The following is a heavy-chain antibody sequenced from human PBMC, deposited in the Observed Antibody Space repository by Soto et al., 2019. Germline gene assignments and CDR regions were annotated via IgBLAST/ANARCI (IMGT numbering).Heavy chain of an antibody. CDR1: GFTFSSYA. J-gene: IGHJ4*02. V-gene: IGHV3-30-3*01. Sequence: QVQLVESGGGVVQPGRSLRLSCAASGFTFSSYAMHWVRQAPGKGLEWVAVISYDGSNKYYADSVKGRFTISRDNSKNTLYLQMNSLRVEDTAVYYCARDSTRYGTRRVFDYWGQGTLVTVSS. CDR3: ARDSTRYGTRRVFDY. D-gene: IGHD4-17*01. CDR2: ISYDGSNK.